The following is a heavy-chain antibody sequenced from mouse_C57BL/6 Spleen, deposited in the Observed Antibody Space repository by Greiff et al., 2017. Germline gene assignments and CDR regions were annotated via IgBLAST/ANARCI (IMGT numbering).Heavy chain of an antibody. Sequence: QVQLQQSGAELVRPGSSVKLSCKASGYTFTSYWMDWVKQRPGQGLEWIGNIYPSDSETHYNQKFKDKATLTVDQSSSTAYMQLSSLTSEDSAVYYCARDYGSPFAYWGQGTLVTVSA. J-gene: IGHJ3*01. V-gene: IGHV1-61*01. CDR2: IYPSDSET. CDR3: ARDYGSPFAY. CDR1: GYTFTSYW. D-gene: IGHD1-1*01.